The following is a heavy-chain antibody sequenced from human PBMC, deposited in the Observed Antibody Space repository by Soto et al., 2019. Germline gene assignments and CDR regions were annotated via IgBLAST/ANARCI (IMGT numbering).Heavy chain of an antibody. V-gene: IGHV1-8*01. J-gene: IGHJ6*03. Sequence: QVQLVQSGAEVKKPGASVKVSCKASGYTFTSYDINWVRQATGQGLEWMGWMNPNSGNTGYAQKFQGRVTMTRNTSISTAYMELSSLRSEDTAVYYCARGGITMVRGVIYYYYYYMDVWGKGTTVTVSS. CDR2: MNPNSGNT. D-gene: IGHD3-10*01. CDR1: GYTFTSYD. CDR3: ARGGITMVRGVIYYYYYYMDV.